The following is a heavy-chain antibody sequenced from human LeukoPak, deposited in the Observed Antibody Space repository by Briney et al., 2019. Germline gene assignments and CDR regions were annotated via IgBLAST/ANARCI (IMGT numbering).Heavy chain of an antibody. CDR2: IIPIFGTA. CDR1: GGTFSSYA. J-gene: IGHJ4*02. Sequence: GASVKVSCKASGGTFSSYAISWVRQAPGQGLEWMGGIIPIFGTANYAQKFQGRVTITADESTSTAYMELSSLRSEDTAVYYCARALGSGYYTLHYWGQGTLVTVSS. V-gene: IGHV1-69*13. CDR3: ARALGSGYYTLHY. D-gene: IGHD3-3*01.